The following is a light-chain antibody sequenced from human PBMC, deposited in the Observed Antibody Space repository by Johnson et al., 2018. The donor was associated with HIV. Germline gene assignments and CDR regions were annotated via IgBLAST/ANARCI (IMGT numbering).Light chain of an antibody. V-gene: IGLV1-51*01. CDR3: ETWDSRLSGV. CDR2: DNN. CDR1: SSNIGNNY. Sequence: QSVLTQSPSVSAAPGQKVTISCSGSSSNIGNNYISWYQQFPGTAPKLLIYDNNKRPSGIPDRFSGSKSGTSATLGITGLQTGDEADYYCETWDSRLSGVFGTGTKVTVL. J-gene: IGLJ1*01.